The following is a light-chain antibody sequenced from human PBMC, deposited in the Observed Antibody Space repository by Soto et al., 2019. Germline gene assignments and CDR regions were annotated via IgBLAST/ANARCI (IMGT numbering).Light chain of an antibody. J-gene: IGKJ4*01. CDR1: QSVSSY. V-gene: IGKV3-11*01. CDR2: DAS. CDR3: QQRSNWLT. Sequence: EIVLTQSPATLSLSPGERATLSCRASQSVSSYLAWYQQKPGQAPRLLFFDASNRATGIPARFSGSGSGTDLSLTISRLEPEEFAVYYCQQRSNWLTLGGGTKVEIK.